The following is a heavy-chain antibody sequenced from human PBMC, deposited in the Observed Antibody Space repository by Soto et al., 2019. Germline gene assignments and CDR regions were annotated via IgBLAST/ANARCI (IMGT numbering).Heavy chain of an antibody. J-gene: IGHJ6*02. CDR3: SRDNTCGSSWYMYYYYYGMDV. Sequence: ASVKVSCKASGYTFTSYGISWVRQAPGQGLEWMGWISAYNGNTNYAQKLQGRVTMTTDTATSTAYMELRSLRSDDTAVYYCSRDNTCGSSWYMYYYYYGMDVWGQGTTVTVSS. CDR1: GYTFTSYG. V-gene: IGHV1-18*01. D-gene: IGHD6-13*01. CDR2: ISAYNGNT.